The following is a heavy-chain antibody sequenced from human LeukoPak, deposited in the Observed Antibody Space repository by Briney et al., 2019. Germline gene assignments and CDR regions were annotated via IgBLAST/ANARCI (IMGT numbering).Heavy chain of an antibody. D-gene: IGHD2-2*01. V-gene: IGHV3-23*01. J-gene: IGHJ4*02. Sequence: GGSLRLSCAGSGFTFNNYAMSWVRQTPRKGLEWVSTISISGDGTYYADPVKGRFTMSRDKSKNTLYLQMNSLRAEDTAVYYCASPYSEYCSSTSCPPVDYWGQGTLVTVSS. CDR1: GFTFNNYA. CDR2: ISISGDGT. CDR3: ASPYSEYCSSTSCPPVDY.